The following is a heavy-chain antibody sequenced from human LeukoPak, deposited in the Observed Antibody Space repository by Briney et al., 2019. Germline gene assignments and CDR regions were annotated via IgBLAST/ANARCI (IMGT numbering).Heavy chain of an antibody. Sequence: GGSLRLSCAASEFSVGSNYMTWVRQAPGKGLEWVSLIYSGGSTYYADSVKGRFTISRDNSKNTLYLQMNSLRAEDTAVYYCARADPVYDFWSGGDYWGQGTLVSVSS. V-gene: IGHV3-66*01. CDR2: IYSGGST. D-gene: IGHD3-3*01. CDR3: ARADPVYDFWSGGDY. J-gene: IGHJ4*02. CDR1: EFSVGSNY.